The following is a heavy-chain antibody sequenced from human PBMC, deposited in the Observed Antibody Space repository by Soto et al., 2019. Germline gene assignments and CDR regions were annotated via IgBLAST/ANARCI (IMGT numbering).Heavy chain of an antibody. J-gene: IGHJ5*02. CDR3: ARGTTGLKWFDP. Sequence: GGSLRLSCAASGFTFSSYNINWVRQAPGKGLEWVASISPSSSYIYYADSVKGRFTISRDKDKKTLYLQMNTLRAEDTAVYYCARGTTGLKWFDPWGQGNLLPVSP. CDR2: ISPSSSYI. CDR1: GFTFSSYN. D-gene: IGHD1-7*01. V-gene: IGHV3-21*01.